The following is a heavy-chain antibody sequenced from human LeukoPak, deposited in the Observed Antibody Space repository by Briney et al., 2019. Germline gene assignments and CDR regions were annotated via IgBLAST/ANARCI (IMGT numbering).Heavy chain of an antibody. D-gene: IGHD2-15*01. CDR3: ARGLVSGPNLNY. Sequence: ASVKVSCKASGYTFTSYDINWVRQATGQGLEWMGWMNPNSGNTGYAQKFQGRVTITRNTSISTAYMELSSLRSEDTAVYYCARGLVSGPNLNYWGQGTLVTVSS. V-gene: IGHV1-8*03. CDR1: GYTFTSYD. J-gene: IGHJ4*02. CDR2: MNPNSGNT.